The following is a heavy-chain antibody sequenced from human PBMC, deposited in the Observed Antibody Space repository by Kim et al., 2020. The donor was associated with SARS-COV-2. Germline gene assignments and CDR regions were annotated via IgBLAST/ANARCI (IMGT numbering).Heavy chain of an antibody. D-gene: IGHD5-12*01. CDR2: T. J-gene: IGHJ4*02. V-gene: IGHV5-10-1*01. CDR3: ASRDIAENDY. Sequence: TNYSPSFQGHVTISADKSISTAYLQWSSLKASDTAMYYCASRDIAENDYWGQGTLVTVSS.